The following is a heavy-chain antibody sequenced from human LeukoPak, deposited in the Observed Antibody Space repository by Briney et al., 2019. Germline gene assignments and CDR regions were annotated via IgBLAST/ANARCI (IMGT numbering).Heavy chain of an antibody. V-gene: IGHV1-46*01. CDR2: INPSGGST. D-gene: IGHD4-23*01. CDR3: ARDNSVEDTAWWFDP. CDR1: GYTFTSYY. Sequence: ASVKVSGKASGYTFTSYYMHWGRQAPGQGLEWMGIINPSGGSTSYAQKFQGRVTMTRDMSTSTDYMELSSLKSEDTAVYYCARDNSVEDTAWWFDPWGQGTLVTVSS. J-gene: IGHJ5*02.